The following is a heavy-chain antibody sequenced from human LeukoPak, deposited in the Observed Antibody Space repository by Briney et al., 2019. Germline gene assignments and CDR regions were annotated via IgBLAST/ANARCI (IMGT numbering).Heavy chain of an antibody. D-gene: IGHD1-26*01. CDR1: GFAFSSYA. V-gene: IGHV3-21*01. CDR3: ARDGWDTGTYSDY. Sequence: AGGSLRLSCAASGFAFSSYAMSWVRQAPGKGLEWVSSISSDYNYIYYADSVKGRFTISRDNAKNSLFLQMSSLRAEDTAVYYCARDGWDTGTYSDYWGQGTLVTVSS. J-gene: IGHJ4*02. CDR2: ISSDYNYI.